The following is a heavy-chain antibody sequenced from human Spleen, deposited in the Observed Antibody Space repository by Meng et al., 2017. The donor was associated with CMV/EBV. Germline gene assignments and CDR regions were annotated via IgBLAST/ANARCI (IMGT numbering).Heavy chain of an antibody. CDR2: INSDGTST. V-gene: IGHV3-74*01. CDR3: ARLDQYSSSWPIYYYYYGMDV. D-gene: IGHD6-13*01. CDR1: GFTFSSYW. Sequence: GGSLRLSCAASGFTFSSYWMHWVRQAPGKGLVWVSRINSDGTSTSYADSVKGRFTISRDNAKNSLYLQMNSLRAEDTAVYYCARLDQYSSSWPIYYYYYGMDVWGQGTTVTVSS. J-gene: IGHJ6*02.